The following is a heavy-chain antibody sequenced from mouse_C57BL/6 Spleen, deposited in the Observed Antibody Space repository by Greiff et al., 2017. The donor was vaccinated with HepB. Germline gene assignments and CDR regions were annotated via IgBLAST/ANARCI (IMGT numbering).Heavy chain of an antibody. Sequence: VQLQQSGAELVKPGASVKLSCTASGFNIKDYYMHWVKQRTEQGLEWIGRIDPADGETKYAPKFQGKATITAEPSSNTAYLQLGSLTSEDTAVYYCAAVVATDWYFDVWGTGTTVTVSS. CDR1: GFNIKDYY. CDR2: IDPADGET. D-gene: IGHD1-1*01. V-gene: IGHV14-2*01. J-gene: IGHJ1*03. CDR3: AAVVATDWYFDV.